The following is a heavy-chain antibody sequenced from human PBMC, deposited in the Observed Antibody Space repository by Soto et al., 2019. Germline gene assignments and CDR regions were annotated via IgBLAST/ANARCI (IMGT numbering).Heavy chain of an antibody. Sequence: QVQLQESGPGLVKPSQTLSLTCTVSGGSISSGGYYWSWIRQHPGKGLEWIGYIYYSGCTYYNPSPKSRVPISVDTSKTQFSLKLSSVTAADTAVYYCAPYYDSSGYYCRPRSYYYGMDVWGQGTTVTVSS. D-gene: IGHD3-22*01. V-gene: IGHV4-31*03. J-gene: IGHJ6*02. CDR1: GGSISSGGYY. CDR2: IYYSGCT. CDR3: APYYDSSGYYCRPRSYYYGMDV.